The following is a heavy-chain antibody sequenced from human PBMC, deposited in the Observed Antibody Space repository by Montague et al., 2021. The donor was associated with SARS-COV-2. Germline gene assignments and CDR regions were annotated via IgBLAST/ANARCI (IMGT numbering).Heavy chain of an antibody. D-gene: IGHD3-10*01. CDR3: AREYSAPRWFGEYNRYGMDV. CDR1: GFTFSSYD. Sequence: SLRLSCAAYGFTFSSYDMHGVRQAPVKGLEWVAVIWYDVSNQYDXYSXHVRFTISRDNSKNTLYLQMNSLRAEDTAVYYCAREYSAPRWFGEYNRYGMDVWGQGTTVTVSS. V-gene: IGHV3-33*08. CDR2: IWYDVSNQ. J-gene: IGHJ6*02.